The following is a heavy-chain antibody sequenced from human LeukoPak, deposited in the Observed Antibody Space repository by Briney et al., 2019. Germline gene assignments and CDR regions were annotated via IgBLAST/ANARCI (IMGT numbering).Heavy chain of an antibody. CDR2: TRNKANSYTT. CDR1: GFTFSSYG. Sequence: QPGGSLRLSCAASGFTFSSYGLNWVRQAPGKGLEWVGRTRNKANSYTTEYAASVKGRFTISRDDSKNSLYLQMNSLKTEDTAVYYCARGDIMDVWGKGTTVTVSS. V-gene: IGHV3-72*01. J-gene: IGHJ6*03. CDR3: ARGDIMDV.